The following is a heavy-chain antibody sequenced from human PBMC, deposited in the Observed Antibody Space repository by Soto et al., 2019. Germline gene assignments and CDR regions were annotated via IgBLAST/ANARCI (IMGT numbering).Heavy chain of an antibody. CDR1: GGTFSSYA. CDR2: IIPIFGTA. D-gene: IGHD3-22*01. V-gene: IGHV1-69*13. CDR3: ARSGSRYDSSGYMNPVDY. Sequence: GASVKVSCKASGGTFSSYAISWVGQAPGQGLEWMGGIIPIFGTANYAQKFQGRVTITADESTSTAYMELSSLRSEDTAVYYCARSGSRYDSSGYMNPVDYWGQGTLVTVSS. J-gene: IGHJ4*02.